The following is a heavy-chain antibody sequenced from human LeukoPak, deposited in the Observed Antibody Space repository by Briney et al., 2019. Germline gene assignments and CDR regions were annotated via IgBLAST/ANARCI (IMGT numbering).Heavy chain of an antibody. Sequence: ASVKVSCKASGGTFSSYAISWGRQAPGQGLEWMGWISAYNGNTNYAQKLQGRVTMTTDTSTSTAYMELRSLRSDDTAVYYCARDREGYYDSSGYANFDYWGQGTLVTVSS. V-gene: IGHV1-18*01. J-gene: IGHJ4*02. D-gene: IGHD3-22*01. CDR2: ISAYNGNT. CDR1: GGTFSSYA. CDR3: ARDREGYYDSSGYANFDY.